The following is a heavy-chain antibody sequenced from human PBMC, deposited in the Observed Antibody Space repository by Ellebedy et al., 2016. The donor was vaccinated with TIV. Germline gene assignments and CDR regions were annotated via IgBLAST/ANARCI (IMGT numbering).Heavy chain of an antibody. D-gene: IGHD4-11*01. Sequence: MPSETLSLTCTVSGDSISGYYWSRIRQPPGKGLEWIGVVHYKGTTNYNPSLESRVTMSLDTSKNQFSLRLTSVSAADSAVYDCARDEGGYGNFETHWYFDLWGRGTLVTVSS. J-gene: IGHJ2*01. CDR1: GDSISGYY. CDR3: ARDEGGYGNFETHWYFDL. V-gene: IGHV4-59*01. CDR2: VHYKGTT.